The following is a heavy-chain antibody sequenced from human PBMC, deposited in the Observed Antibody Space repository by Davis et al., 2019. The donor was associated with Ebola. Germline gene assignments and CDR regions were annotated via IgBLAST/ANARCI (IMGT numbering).Heavy chain of an antibody. CDR1: GYTFTSYG. J-gene: IGHJ6*02. CDR3: AREGRITMVRGVILDYYYGMDV. CDR2: ISACNGNT. Sequence: ASVKVSCKASGYTFTSYGISWVRQAPGQGLEGMGWISACNGNTNYAQKLQGRVTMTTDTSTSTAYMELRSLRSDDTAVYYCAREGRITMVRGVILDYYYGMDVWGQGTTVTVSS. V-gene: IGHV1-18*04. D-gene: IGHD3-10*01.